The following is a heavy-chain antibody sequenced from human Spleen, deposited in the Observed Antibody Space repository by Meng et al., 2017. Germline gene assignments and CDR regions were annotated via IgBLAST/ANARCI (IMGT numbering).Heavy chain of an antibody. D-gene: IGHD2-15*01. Sequence: QVQLQGSGPGLLKPSETLSLTCAVYGGSFSGYYWSWIRQPPGKGLEWIGEINHSGSTNYNPSLKSRVTISVDTSKNQFSLKLSSVTAADTAVYYCARFSVVVVAATGSYFDYWGQGTLVTVSS. J-gene: IGHJ4*02. V-gene: IGHV4-34*01. CDR1: GGSFSGYY. CDR2: INHSGST. CDR3: ARFSVVVVAATGSYFDY.